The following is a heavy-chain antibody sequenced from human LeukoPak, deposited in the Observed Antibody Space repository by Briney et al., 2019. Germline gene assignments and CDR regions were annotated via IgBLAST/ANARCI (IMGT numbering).Heavy chain of an antibody. CDR2: ISGSGGST. J-gene: IGHJ6*03. Sequence: GGSLRLSCAASGFTFSSYAMSWVRQAPGKGLEWVSAISGSGGSTYYADSVKGRFTISRDNSKNTLYLQMNSLRAEDTAVYYCAKNSPVLRFLEWLEGFYYYYMDVWGKGTTATVSS. V-gene: IGHV3-23*01. D-gene: IGHD3-3*01. CDR3: AKNSPVLRFLEWLEGFYYYYMDV. CDR1: GFTFSSYA.